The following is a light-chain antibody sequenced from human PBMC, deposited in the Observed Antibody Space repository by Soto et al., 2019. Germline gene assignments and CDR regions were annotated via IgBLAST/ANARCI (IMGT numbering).Light chain of an antibody. J-gene: IGKJ4*01. CDR2: DAS. V-gene: IGKV1-33*01. Sequence: DVQMTQSPPSLSASVGDRVTITCKANQSIANFLNWFQHKPGEAPKLLISDASHLELGVPSRFSGSRSGTDFVLDISNLQSEDVATYFCQQYEDLPLTFGGGTKVDI. CDR3: QQYEDLPLT. CDR1: QSIANF.